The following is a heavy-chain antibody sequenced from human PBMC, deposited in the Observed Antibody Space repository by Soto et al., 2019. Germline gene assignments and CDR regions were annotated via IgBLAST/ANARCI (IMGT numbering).Heavy chain of an antibody. D-gene: IGHD1-1*01. CDR3: ARGRYGDY. J-gene: IGHJ4*02. CDR2: ISAHNGNT. Sequence: QIHLVQSGAEVKKPGASVKVSCKGSGYTFTTYGITWVRQAPGQGLEWMGWISAHNGNTNYAQKLQGRVTVTRDTSTSTAYMELRSLRSDDTAVYYCARGRYGDYWGQGALVTVSS. CDR1: GYTFTTYG. V-gene: IGHV1-18*01.